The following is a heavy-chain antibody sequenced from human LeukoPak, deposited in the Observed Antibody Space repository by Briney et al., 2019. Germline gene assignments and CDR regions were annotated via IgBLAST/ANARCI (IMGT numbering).Heavy chain of an antibody. J-gene: IGHJ3*02. Sequence: ASVKVSCKASGYRFTSYYMHWVRQAPGQGFEWMGIINPRDGSTTYAQKFQGRVTMTRDTSRSTLYMELISLRSEDTALYYCARDLVLHGAFDIWGQGTMVTVS. CDR1: GYRFTSYY. CDR3: ARDLVLHGAFDI. CDR2: INPRDGST. V-gene: IGHV1-46*01.